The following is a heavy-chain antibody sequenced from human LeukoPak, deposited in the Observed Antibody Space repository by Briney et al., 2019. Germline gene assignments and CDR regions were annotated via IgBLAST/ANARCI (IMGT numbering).Heavy chain of an antibody. CDR2: INPNSGGT. Sequence: ASVKVSCKASGYTFTGYYMHWVRQAPGQGLEWMGWINPNSGGTNYAQKFQGRVTLSRDTSISTAHMELSSLRSEDTAVYYCATAGTSFDSWGQGIPVTVSS. CDR1: GYTFTGYY. J-gene: IGHJ4*01. CDR3: ATAGTSFDS. D-gene: IGHD6-13*01. V-gene: IGHV1-2*02.